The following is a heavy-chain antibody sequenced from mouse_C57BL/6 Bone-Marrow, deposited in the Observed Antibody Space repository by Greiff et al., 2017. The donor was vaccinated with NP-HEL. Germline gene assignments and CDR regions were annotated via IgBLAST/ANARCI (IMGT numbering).Heavy chain of an antibody. D-gene: IGHD2-5*01. CDR3: ARASYYSNYWYFDV. Sequence: QVQLKQSGPELVKPGASVKISCKASGYAFSSSWMNWVKQRPGKGLEWIGRIYPGDGDTNYNGKFKGKATLTADKSSSTAYMQLSSLTSEDSAVYFCARASYYSNYWYFDVWGTGTTVTVSS. CDR2: IYPGDGDT. V-gene: IGHV1-82*01. J-gene: IGHJ1*03. CDR1: GYAFSSSW.